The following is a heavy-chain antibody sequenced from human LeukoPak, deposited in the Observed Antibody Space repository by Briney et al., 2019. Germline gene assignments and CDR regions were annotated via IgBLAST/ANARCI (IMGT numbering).Heavy chain of an antibody. CDR2: ISSSGSTI. CDR3: AELGITMIGGV. J-gene: IGHJ6*04. V-gene: IGHV3-48*03. D-gene: IGHD3-10*02. CDR1: GFTFSIYE. Sequence: HPGGSLRLSCAASGFTFSIYEMNWVRHAPGEGREGVSYISSSGSTIYYADSVKGRFTISRDNAKNSLYLQMNSLRAEDTAVYYCAELGITMIGGVWGKGTTVTISS.